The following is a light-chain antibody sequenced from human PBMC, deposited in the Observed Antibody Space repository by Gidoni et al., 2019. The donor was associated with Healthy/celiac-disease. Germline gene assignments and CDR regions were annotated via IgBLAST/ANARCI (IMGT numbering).Light chain of an antibody. CDR1: QCFRIY. V-gene: IGKV3-11*01. CDR2: DAS. CDR3: QQRSNWPLT. J-gene: IGKJ4*01. Sequence: DIVLTHATATLSSSPGERTTLSCRASQCFRIYLAWYQQKPGQAPRLLIYDASNRATGIPARFSGSGSGTDFTLTISSLEPEDFAVYYCQQRSNWPLTFGGGTKVEIK.